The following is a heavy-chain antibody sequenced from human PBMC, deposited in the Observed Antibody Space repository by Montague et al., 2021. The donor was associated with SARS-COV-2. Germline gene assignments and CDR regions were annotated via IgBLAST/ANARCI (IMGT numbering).Heavy chain of an antibody. CDR2: INHSGST. V-gene: IGHV4-34*01. J-gene: IGHJ5*02. Sequence: SETLSLTCAVYGGSFSGYYCSWNRQPAGKGLEWIGEINHSGSTNXNPXLKSRVTISVDTSKNQFSLKLRPLTAADTAVYYCARGPRITMIVVVITDIWFDPWGQGTLVTVSS. D-gene: IGHD3-22*01. CDR1: GGSFSGYY. CDR3: ARGPRITMIVVVITDIWFDP.